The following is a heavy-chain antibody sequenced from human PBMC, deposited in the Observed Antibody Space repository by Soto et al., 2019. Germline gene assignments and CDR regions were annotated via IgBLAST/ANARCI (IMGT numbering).Heavy chain of an antibody. CDR2: IYYSGST. J-gene: IGHJ6*02. CDR3: ARDQVGATLTYYYYYGMDV. Sequence: SETLSLTCTVSGGSISSYYWSWIRQPPGKGLEWIGYIYYSGSTNYNPSLKSRVTISVDTSKNQFSLKLSSVTAADTAVYYCARDQVGATLTYYYYYGMDVWGQGTTVTVSS. D-gene: IGHD1-26*01. CDR1: GGSISSYY. V-gene: IGHV4-59*01.